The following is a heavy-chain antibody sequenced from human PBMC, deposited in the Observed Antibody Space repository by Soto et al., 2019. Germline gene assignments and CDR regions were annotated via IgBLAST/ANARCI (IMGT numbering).Heavy chain of an antibody. Sequence: ASVKVSCKASGYTFTGYYMHWVRQAPGQGLEWMGWINPNSGGTNYAQKFQGWVTMTRDTSISTAYMELSRLRSDDTAVYYCARDRISVVGLVYYYGMDVWGQGTTVTV. CDR1: GYTFTGYY. V-gene: IGHV1-2*04. CDR3: ARDRISVVGLVYYYGMDV. J-gene: IGHJ6*02. CDR2: INPNSGGT. D-gene: IGHD2-15*01.